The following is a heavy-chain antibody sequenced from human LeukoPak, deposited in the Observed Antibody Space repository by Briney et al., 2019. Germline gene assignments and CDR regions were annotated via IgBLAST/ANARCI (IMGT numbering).Heavy chain of an antibody. CDR2: IKQDGSEK. CDR1: GFTFSSYW. J-gene: IGHJ6*03. Sequence: GGSLRLSCAASGFTFSSYWMSWVRQAPGKGLEWVANIKQDGSEKYYVDSVKGRFTISRDNAKNSLYLQMNSLRAEDTAVYYCARVAVAGHHYYYYYYMDVWGKGTTVTASS. CDR3: ARVAVAGHHYYYYYYMDV. D-gene: IGHD6-19*01. V-gene: IGHV3-7*04.